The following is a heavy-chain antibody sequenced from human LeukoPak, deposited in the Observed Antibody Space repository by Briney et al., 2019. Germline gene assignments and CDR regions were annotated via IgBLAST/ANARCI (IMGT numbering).Heavy chain of an antibody. CDR3: AKDSRVVGPTWDGAFDI. CDR2: ISGGGST. V-gene: IGHV3-23*01. Sequence: GGSLRLSCAASGFIFNNYAMTWVRQAPGKGLEWVSAISGGGSTYYAGSVKGRFTISRDNPKNALYLQMNSLRAEDTALYYCAKDSRVVGPTWDGAFDIWGQGTMVTVSS. CDR1: GFIFNNYA. D-gene: IGHD1-26*01. J-gene: IGHJ3*02.